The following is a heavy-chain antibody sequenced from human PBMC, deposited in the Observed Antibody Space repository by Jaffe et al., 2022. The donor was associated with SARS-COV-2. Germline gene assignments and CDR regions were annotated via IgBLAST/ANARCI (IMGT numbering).Heavy chain of an antibody. CDR1: GGSISSSSYY. D-gene: IGHD3-10*01. Sequence: QLQLQESGPGLVKPSETLSLTCTVSGGSISSSSYYWGWIRQPPGKGLEWIGSIYYSGSTYYNPSLKSRVTISVDTSKNQFSLKLSSVTAADTAVYYCASLGTMVRGVNGMDVWGQGTTVTVSS. V-gene: IGHV4-39*01. CDR2: IYYSGST. CDR3: ASLGTMVRGVNGMDV. J-gene: IGHJ6*02.